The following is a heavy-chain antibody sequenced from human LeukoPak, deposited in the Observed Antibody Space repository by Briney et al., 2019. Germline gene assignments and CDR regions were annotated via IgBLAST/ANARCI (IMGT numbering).Heavy chain of an antibody. Sequence: PSETLSLTCTVSGGSISSYYWSWIRQPPGKGLEWIGYIYYSGSTNYNPSLKSRVTISVDTSKNQFSLRLSSVTAADTAVYYCARVDRSAGLDYWGQGTLVTVSS. CDR2: IYYSGST. V-gene: IGHV4-59*01. J-gene: IGHJ4*02. CDR3: ARVDRSAGLDY. CDR1: GGSISSYY.